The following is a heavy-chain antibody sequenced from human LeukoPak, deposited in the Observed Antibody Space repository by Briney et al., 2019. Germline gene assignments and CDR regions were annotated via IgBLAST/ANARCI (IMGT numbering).Heavy chain of an antibody. Sequence: SETLSLTCAVYGGSFSGYYWSWIRQPPGKGLEWIGYIFYSGSTNYNLSLKSRVTISVDTSKNQFSLRLSSVTAADTAIYYCARLYYYGSGTYALDIWGQGTMVTVSS. V-gene: IGHV4-59*01. D-gene: IGHD3-10*01. CDR1: GGSFSGYY. J-gene: IGHJ3*02. CDR2: IFYSGST. CDR3: ARLYYYGSGTYALDI.